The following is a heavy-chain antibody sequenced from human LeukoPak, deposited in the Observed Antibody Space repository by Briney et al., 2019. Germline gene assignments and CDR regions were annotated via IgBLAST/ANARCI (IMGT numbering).Heavy chain of an antibody. CDR2: IYYSGST. D-gene: IGHD3-3*01. CDR3: ARELSVANRITIFGYGNWFDP. V-gene: IGHV4-31*03. CDR1: GGSISSGGYY. Sequence: KPSETLSLTCTVSGGSISSGGYYWSWIRQHPGKGLEWIGYIYYSGSTYYNPSLKSRVTISVDTSKNQFSLKLSSVTAADTAVYYCARELSVANRITIFGYGNWFDPWGQGTLVTVSS. J-gene: IGHJ5*02.